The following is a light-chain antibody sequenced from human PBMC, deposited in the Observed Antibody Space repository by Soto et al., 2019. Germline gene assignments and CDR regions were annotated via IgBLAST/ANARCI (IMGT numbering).Light chain of an antibody. CDR3: QQRSNWPPYT. CDR1: QSVSSY. Sequence: EIVLTQSPATLSLSPGERATLSCRASQSVSSYLAWYQQKPGQAHRPLIYDASNRATGIPARFSGSGSGTDFTLTISSLEPEDFAVYYCQQRSNWPPYTFGQGTKLEIK. J-gene: IGKJ2*01. V-gene: IGKV3-11*01. CDR2: DAS.